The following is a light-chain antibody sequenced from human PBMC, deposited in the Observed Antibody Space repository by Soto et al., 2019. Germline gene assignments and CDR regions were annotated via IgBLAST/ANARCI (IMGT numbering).Light chain of an antibody. J-gene: IGKJ1*01. CDR3: QKYNRAPQT. Sequence: DIQMTQSPSSLSASVGDRVTITCQASQDISNYLNWYQQKPGKAPKLLIYDASNLETGVPSRFSGSGSGTDFTLTISSLQPEDVATYYCQKYNRAPQTFGQGTKVDIK. CDR2: DAS. V-gene: IGKV1-33*01. CDR1: QDISNY.